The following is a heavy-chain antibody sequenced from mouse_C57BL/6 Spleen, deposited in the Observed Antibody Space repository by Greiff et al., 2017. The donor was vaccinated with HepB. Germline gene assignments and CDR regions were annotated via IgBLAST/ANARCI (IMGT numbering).Heavy chain of an antibody. J-gene: IGHJ3*01. Sequence: QVQLQQPGAELVRPGTSVKLSCKASGYTFTSYWMHWVKQRPGQGLEWIGVIDPSDSYTNYNQKFKGKATLTVDTSSSTAYMQLSSLTSEDSAVYYCARGEVYGNYGWFAYWGQGTLVTVSA. CDR1: GYTFTSYW. CDR2: IDPSDSYT. D-gene: IGHD2-1*01. CDR3: ARGEVYGNYGWFAY. V-gene: IGHV1-59*01.